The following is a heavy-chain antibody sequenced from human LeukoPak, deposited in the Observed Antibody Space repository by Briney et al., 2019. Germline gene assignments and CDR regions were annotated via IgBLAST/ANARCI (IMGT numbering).Heavy chain of an antibody. CDR3: AKDEVTEYYFDY. CDR2: ISGSGGST. Sequence: GGSLRLSCAASGFTFSSYAMSWVRQAPGRGLEWVSAISGSGGSTYYADSVKGRFTIPRDNSKNTLYLQMNSLRAEDTAVYYCAKDEVTEYYFDYWGQGTLVTVSS. V-gene: IGHV3-23*01. CDR1: GFTFSSYA. J-gene: IGHJ4*02. D-gene: IGHD2-21*02.